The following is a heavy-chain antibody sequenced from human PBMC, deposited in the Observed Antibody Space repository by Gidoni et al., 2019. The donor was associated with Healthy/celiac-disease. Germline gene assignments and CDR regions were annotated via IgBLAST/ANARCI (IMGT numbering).Heavy chain of an antibody. CDR3: ASRTAAGTHFDY. Sequence: QVQLVQSWAEVKKPGSSVKVSCKSSGGPFSSYTISWVRQAPGQGLEWMGRITPILGIANYAQKFQGRVTITVDKSTSTAYMELSSLRSEDTAVYYCASRTAAGTHFDYWGQGTLVTVSS. CDR1: GGPFSSYT. D-gene: IGHD6-13*01. CDR2: ITPILGIA. V-gene: IGHV1-69*02. J-gene: IGHJ4*02.